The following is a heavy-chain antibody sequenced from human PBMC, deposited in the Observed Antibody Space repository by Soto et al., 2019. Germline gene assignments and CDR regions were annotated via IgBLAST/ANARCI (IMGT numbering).Heavy chain of an antibody. Sequence: SVKVSCKASGGTFSSYAISWVRQAPGQGLEWMGGIIPIFGTANYAQKFQGRVTITADKSTSTAYMELSSLRSEDTAVYYCARGGGYCSGGSCYGWFDPWGQGTLVTVSS. CDR3: ARGGGYCSGGSCYGWFDP. D-gene: IGHD2-15*01. V-gene: IGHV1-69*06. J-gene: IGHJ5*02. CDR1: GGTFSSYA. CDR2: IIPIFGTA.